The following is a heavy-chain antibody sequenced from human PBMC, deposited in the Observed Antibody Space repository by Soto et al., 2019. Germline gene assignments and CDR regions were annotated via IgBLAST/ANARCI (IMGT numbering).Heavy chain of an antibody. Sequence: VVSLRHSCAASGLTFSSYHMNWVRQAPGKGLEWVSSLTPDSLYIYYADSVKGRFTISRDNARNSLYLQMNSLRAEDTAVYYCARAACSSTSCYLRSAYMDVWGKGTTVTVSS. J-gene: IGHJ6*03. V-gene: IGHV3-21*01. D-gene: IGHD2-2*01. CDR2: LTPDSLYI. CDR1: GLTFSSYH. CDR3: ARAACSSTSCYLRSAYMDV.